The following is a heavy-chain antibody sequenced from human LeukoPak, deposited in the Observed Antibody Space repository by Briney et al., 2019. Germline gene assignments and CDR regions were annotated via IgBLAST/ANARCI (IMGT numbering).Heavy chain of an antibody. CDR1: GGSFSGYY. Sequence: SETLSLTCAVYGGSFSGYYWSWIRQPPGKGLEWIGEIHHSGSTNYNPSLKSRVTISVDTSKNQFSLKLSSVTAADTAVYYCARGVGTAWKYFDYWGQGTLVTVSS. D-gene: IGHD1-1*01. CDR2: IHHSGST. J-gene: IGHJ4*02. V-gene: IGHV4-34*01. CDR3: ARGVGTAWKYFDY.